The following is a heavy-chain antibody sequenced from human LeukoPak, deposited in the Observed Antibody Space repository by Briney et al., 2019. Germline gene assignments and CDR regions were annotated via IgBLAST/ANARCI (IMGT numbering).Heavy chain of an antibody. D-gene: IGHD5-18*01. J-gene: IGHJ5*02. CDR2: INHSGST. Sequence: PSETLSLTCAVYGGSFSGYYWSWIRQPPGKGLEWIGEINHSGSTNYNPSLKSRVTISVDTSKNQFFLKLSSVTAADTAVYYCARLTGWVTIGNWFDPWGQGTLVTVSS. CDR3: ARLTGWVTIGNWFDP. V-gene: IGHV4-34*01. CDR1: GGSFSGYY.